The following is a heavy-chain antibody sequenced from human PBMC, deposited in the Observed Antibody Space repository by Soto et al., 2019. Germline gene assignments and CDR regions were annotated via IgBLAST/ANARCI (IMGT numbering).Heavy chain of an antibody. V-gene: IGHV4-34*01. CDR3: ARDKITGLFDY. CDR2: INHSGST. D-gene: IGHD2-8*02. J-gene: IGHJ4*02. Sequence: QVQLQQWGAGLLKPSETLSLTCAVYGGSFSGYYWTWIRQPPGTGLEWIGEINHSGSTNYNPSRTTRGTISVDTYKTQFSLKLTSVPAADTAVYYCARDKITGLFDYWGQGTLVTVSS. CDR1: GGSFSGYY.